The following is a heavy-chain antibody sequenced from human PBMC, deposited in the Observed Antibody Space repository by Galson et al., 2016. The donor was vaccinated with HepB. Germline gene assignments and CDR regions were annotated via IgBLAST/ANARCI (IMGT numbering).Heavy chain of an antibody. CDR1: SGSIRSYY. J-gene: IGHJ4*02. Sequence: LSLTCTVSSGSIRSYYWSWIRQPPGKGLEWIGYIYDSGNTNYNPSLKSRVTISVDTSKNQFSLKLSPVNAADTAVYYCARAPRGGATITFDYWGQGTLVTVSS. CDR2: IYDSGNT. V-gene: IGHV4-59*01. D-gene: IGHD5-12*01. CDR3: ARAPRGGATITFDY.